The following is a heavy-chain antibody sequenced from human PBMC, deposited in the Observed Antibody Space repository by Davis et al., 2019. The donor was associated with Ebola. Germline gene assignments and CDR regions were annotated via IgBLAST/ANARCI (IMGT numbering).Heavy chain of an antibody. V-gene: IGHV3-48*02. CDR1: AFSFSSYS. Sequence: GESLKISCAASAFSFSSYSMNWVRQAPGKVLEWVSYISTSSSPIYYADSVKGRFTISRDNAKNSLYLQMNSLRDEDTAVYYCARDQGAIAARPSAFDMWGQGTMVTVSS. J-gene: IGHJ3*02. CDR2: ISTSSSPI. CDR3: ARDQGAIAARPSAFDM. D-gene: IGHD6-6*01.